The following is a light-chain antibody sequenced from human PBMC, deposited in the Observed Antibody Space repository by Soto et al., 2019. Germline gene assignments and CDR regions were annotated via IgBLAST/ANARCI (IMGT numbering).Light chain of an antibody. J-gene: IGKJ5*01. CDR3: QQRSNWRIT. CDR2: DAS. Sequence: VLTQSPGTLSLSPGERATLSCRASQSVSSNLAWYQQKPGQAPRLLIYDASNRASGIPARFSGSGSGTDFTLTISSLEPEDFAVYYCQQRSNWRITFGQGTRLEIK. V-gene: IGKV3-11*01. CDR1: QSVSSN.